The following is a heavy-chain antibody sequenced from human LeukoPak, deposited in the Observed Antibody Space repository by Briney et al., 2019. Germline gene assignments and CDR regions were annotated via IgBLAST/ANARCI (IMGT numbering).Heavy chain of an antibody. D-gene: IGHD3-22*01. CDR3: ARAYYHDSSGHYSLDY. CDR1: AYTFTGYY. J-gene: IGHJ4*02. V-gene: IGHV1-2*02. Sequence: ASVKVSCKASAYTFTGYYINWVRQAPGQGLELMGWINPNSGGTHCSQKFQGRVTMTRDTSITTACMELSRLTSDDTAVYYCARAYYHDSSGHYSLDYWGQGTLVTVSS. CDR2: INPNSGGT.